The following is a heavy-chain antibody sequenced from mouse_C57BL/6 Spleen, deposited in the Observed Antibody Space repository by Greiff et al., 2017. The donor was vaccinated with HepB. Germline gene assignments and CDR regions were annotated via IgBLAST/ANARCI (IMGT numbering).Heavy chain of an antibody. V-gene: IGHV1-39*01. CDR3: ARGDYYGKGYAMDY. CDR1: GYSFTDYN. CDR2: INPNYGTT. Sequence: LKESGPELVKPGASVKISCKASGYSFTDYNMNWVKQSNGKSLEWIGVINPNYGTTSYNQKFKGKATLTVDQSSSTAYMQLNSLTSEDSAVYYCARGDYYGKGYAMDYWGQGTSVTVSS. J-gene: IGHJ4*01. D-gene: IGHD1-1*01.